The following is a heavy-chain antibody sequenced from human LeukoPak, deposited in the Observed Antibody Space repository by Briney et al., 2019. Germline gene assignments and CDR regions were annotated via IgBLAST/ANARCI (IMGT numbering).Heavy chain of an antibody. V-gene: IGHV4-61*02. Sequence: SETLSLTCTVSGGSISSGSYYWSWIRQPAGKGLEWIGRIYTSGSTNYNPSFKSRVTISVDTSKNQFSLKLSSVTAADTAVYYCARVDGYNYDYWGRGTLVTVSS. CDR2: IYTSGST. J-gene: IGHJ4*02. D-gene: IGHD5-24*01. CDR1: GGSISSGSYY. CDR3: ARVDGYNYDY.